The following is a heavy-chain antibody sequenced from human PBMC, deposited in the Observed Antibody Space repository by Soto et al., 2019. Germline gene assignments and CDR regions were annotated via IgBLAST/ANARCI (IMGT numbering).Heavy chain of an antibody. CDR3: ARHGGTPDLYFDY. J-gene: IGHJ4*02. CDR1: GFIFGAHA. D-gene: IGHD3-16*01. CDR2: INWIGGST. Sequence: GGSLRLSCAASGFIFGAHAMSWVRQAPGKGLEWVSAINWIGGSTNYTDSMKGRFTISRDNAKNSLYLQMSSLRAEDTALYYCARHGGTPDLYFDYWGQGTPVTVSS. V-gene: IGHV3-20*04.